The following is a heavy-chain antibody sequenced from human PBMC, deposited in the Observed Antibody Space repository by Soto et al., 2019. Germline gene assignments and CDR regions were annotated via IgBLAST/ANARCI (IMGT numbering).Heavy chain of an antibody. CDR3: ARFPNGVVLPAAMEEPIRDASDI. CDR2: MNPNSGNT. J-gene: IGHJ3*02. Sequence: ASVKVSCKASGYTFTSYDISWVRQATGQGLESMGWMNPNSGNTGYAQKFQGRVTMTRNTSISTAYMELSSLRSEDTAVYYCARFPNGVVLPAAMEEPIRDASDIWGQGTMVTVSS. V-gene: IGHV1-8*01. CDR1: GYTFTSYD. D-gene: IGHD2-2*01.